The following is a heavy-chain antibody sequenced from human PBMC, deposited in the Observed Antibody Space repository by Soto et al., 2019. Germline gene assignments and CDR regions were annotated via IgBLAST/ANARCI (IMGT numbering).Heavy chain of an antibody. J-gene: IGHJ4*02. CDR2: ISAYNRNT. CDR3: ARDPGTRSDY. V-gene: IGHV1-18*01. D-gene: IGHD3-10*01. CDR1: GYTFMSYG. Sequence: QVQLVQSGAAVKKPGASVKVSCKASGYTFMSYGISWVRQAPGQGLEWMGWISAYNRNTNYAQKLKGRVTMTTDTTTSTAYMDRKSLKSDDTAVYYCARDPGTRSDYWGQGTLVTVSS.